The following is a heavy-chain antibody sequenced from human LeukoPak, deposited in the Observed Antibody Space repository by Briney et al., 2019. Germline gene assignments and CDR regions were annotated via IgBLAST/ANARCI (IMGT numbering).Heavy chain of an antibody. CDR3: ARGSSWYQTNFDY. V-gene: IGHV4-39*07. D-gene: IGHD6-13*01. J-gene: IGHJ4*02. CDR2: IYYSGST. Sequence: PSETLSLTCTVSGGSIGSSSYYWGWIRQPPGKGLEWIGSIYYSGSTYYNPSLKTRVTISVDTSKNHFSLKLNSVTPADTAVYYCARGSSWYQTNFDYWGQGTLVTVSS. CDR1: GGSIGSSSYY.